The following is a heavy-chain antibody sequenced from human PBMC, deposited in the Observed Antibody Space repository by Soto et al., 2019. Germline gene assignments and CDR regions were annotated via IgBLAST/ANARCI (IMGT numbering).Heavy chain of an antibody. Sequence: SETLSLTCAVYGGSFSGYYWSWIRQPPGKGLEWIGEINHSGSTYYNPSLKSRVTISVDTSKNQFSLKLSSVTAADTAVYYCARDPDYDILTGHPEWGQGTLVTVSS. D-gene: IGHD3-9*01. CDR1: GGSFSGYY. V-gene: IGHV4-34*09. J-gene: IGHJ4*02. CDR3: ARDPDYDILTGHPE. CDR2: INHSGST.